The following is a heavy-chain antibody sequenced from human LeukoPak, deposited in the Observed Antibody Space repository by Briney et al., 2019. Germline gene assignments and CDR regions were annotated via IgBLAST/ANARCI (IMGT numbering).Heavy chain of an antibody. CDR3: ARDLGPVSHEFDY. CDR1: SASVSSSPYF. Sequence: SETLSLTCTVSSASVSSSPYFWGWIRQSPGKGLEWIGSISYSGTTYYNPSLKSRVTISVDTSKNQFSLKLNSVTAADTAVYYCARDLGPVSHEFDYWGQGTLVTVSS. D-gene: IGHD3-16*01. J-gene: IGHJ4*02. CDR2: ISYSGTT. V-gene: IGHV4-39*07.